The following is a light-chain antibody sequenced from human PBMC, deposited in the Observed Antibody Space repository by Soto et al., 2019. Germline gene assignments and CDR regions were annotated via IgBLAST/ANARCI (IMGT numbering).Light chain of an antibody. V-gene: IGLV2-14*02. CDR1: STDIDNYSF. Sequence: QSALTQPASVSGSPGQSITISCSGTSTDIDNYSFVSWYQQHPGQAPKLIIYDGSERPSGVSNRFSGSKSGTSASLAITGLQAEDEADYYCQSYDSSLSAFVVFGGGTKLTVL. J-gene: IGLJ2*01. CDR3: QSYDSSLSAFVV. CDR2: DGS.